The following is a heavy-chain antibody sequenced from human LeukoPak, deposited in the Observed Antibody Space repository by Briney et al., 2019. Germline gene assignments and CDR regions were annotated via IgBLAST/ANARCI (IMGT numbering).Heavy chain of an antibody. Sequence: PGGSLRLSCAASGFTVSSNYVSWVRQAPGKGLEWVSVIYSGGSTYYADSVKGRFTISRDNSKNTLYLQMNSLRAEDTAVYYCAKDRNDTQKGLYYFDYWGQGTLVTVSS. V-gene: IGHV3-53*01. CDR1: GFTVSSNY. CDR3: AKDRNDTQKGLYYFDY. J-gene: IGHJ4*02. D-gene: IGHD3-22*01. CDR2: IYSGGST.